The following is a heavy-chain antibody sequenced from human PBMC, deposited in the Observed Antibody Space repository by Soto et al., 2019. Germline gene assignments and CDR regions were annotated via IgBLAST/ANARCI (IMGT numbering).Heavy chain of an antibody. CDR2: ISSTTNYI. J-gene: IGHJ4*02. V-gene: IGHV3-21*06. CDR3: ARESEDLTSNFDY. Sequence: GWSLRLSCASSVFTFSRYSMNWVRQAPGKGLEWVSSISSTTNYIYYGDSMKGRFTISRDNAKNSLYLEMNSLRAEDTAVYYCARESEDLTSNFDYWGQGTLVTVSS. CDR1: VFTFSRYS.